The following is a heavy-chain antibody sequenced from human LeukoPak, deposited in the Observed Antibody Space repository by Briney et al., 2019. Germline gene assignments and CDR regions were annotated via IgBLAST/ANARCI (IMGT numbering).Heavy chain of an antibody. CDR3: ARYLGSGYYSHFDY. V-gene: IGHV4-34*01. Sequence: SETLSLTCAVYGGSFSGYYWSWLRQPPGKGLEWLGEINHSGSTNYNPSLKSRVTISVDTSKNQFSLKLSSVTAADTAVYYCARYLGSGYYSHFDYWGQGTLVTVSS. CDR1: GGSFSGYY. CDR2: INHSGST. J-gene: IGHJ4*02. D-gene: IGHD3-22*01.